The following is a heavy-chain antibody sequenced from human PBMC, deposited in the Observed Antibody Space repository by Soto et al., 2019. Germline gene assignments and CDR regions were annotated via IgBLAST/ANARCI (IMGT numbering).Heavy chain of an antibody. CDR3: AREINYDSSGYWAGRAFDI. CDR2: ISAYSGNT. D-gene: IGHD3-22*01. CDR1: GYTFTSYG. V-gene: IGHV1-18*04. Sequence: ASVKVSCKASGYTFTSYGISWVRQAPGQGLEWMGWISAYSGNTNYAQKLQGRVTMTTDTSTSTAYMELRSLRSDDTAVYYCAREINYDSSGYWAGRAFDIWGQGTMVTVSS. J-gene: IGHJ3*02.